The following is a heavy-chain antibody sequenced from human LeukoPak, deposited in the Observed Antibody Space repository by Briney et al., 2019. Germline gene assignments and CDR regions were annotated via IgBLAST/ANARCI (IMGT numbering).Heavy chain of an antibody. J-gene: IGHJ4*02. CDR3: ATSGSYYRFEY. V-gene: IGHV3-33*01. CDR1: GFTFSSYG. CDR2: IWYDGSNK. Sequence: GGSLRLSCAASGFTFSSYGMNWVRKAPARGLEWVAVIWYDGSNKYYADSVKGRFTISRDNSKNTLYLQMNSLRAEDTAVYYCATSGSYYRFEYWGQGTLVTVSS. D-gene: IGHD1-26*01.